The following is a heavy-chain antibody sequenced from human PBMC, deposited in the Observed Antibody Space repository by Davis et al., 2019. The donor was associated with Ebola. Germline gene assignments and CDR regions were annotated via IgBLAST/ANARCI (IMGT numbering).Heavy chain of an antibody. V-gene: IGHV4-39*01. D-gene: IGHD3-22*01. CDR1: GGSISNSDFNY. CDR3: ARLPDSSGQPGLDY. Sequence: SETLSLTCTVSGGSISNSDFNYWGWIRQPPGKGLEWIGSIYYSGGTYYKPSLKSRVTISVDTSKNQFSLKLSSVTAADTAVYYCARLPDSSGQPGLDYWGQGTLVTVSS. CDR2: IYYSGGT. J-gene: IGHJ4*02.